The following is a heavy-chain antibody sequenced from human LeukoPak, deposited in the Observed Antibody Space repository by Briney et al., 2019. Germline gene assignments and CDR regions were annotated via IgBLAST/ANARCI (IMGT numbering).Heavy chain of an antibody. Sequence: GGSLRLSCAASGFAFRNYGIHWVRLAPGRGLEWVAVASSDGGTLYYADSVKGRFTISRDNAKNSLYLQMNSLRAEDTAVYYCARDGLYYYGSGYYFDYWGQGTLVTVSS. V-gene: IGHV3-30*03. CDR1: GFAFRNYG. D-gene: IGHD3-10*01. J-gene: IGHJ4*02. CDR3: ARDGLYYYGSGYYFDY. CDR2: ASSDGGTL.